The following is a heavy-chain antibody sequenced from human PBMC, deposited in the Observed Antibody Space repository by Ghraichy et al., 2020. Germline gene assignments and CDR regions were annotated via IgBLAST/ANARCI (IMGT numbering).Heavy chain of an antibody. CDR2: IWYDGSDK. D-gene: IGHD3-10*01. J-gene: IGHJ6*02. Sequence: LSLTCAASGFSFSSYGMHWVRQAPGKGLEWVAVIWYDGSDKYYADSVKGRFTISRGNSKNTLYLQMNSLRAEDTAVYYCASLSYGSGSIDVWGQGTTVTVSS. V-gene: IGHV3-33*01. CDR1: GFSFSSYG. CDR3: ASLSYGSGSIDV.